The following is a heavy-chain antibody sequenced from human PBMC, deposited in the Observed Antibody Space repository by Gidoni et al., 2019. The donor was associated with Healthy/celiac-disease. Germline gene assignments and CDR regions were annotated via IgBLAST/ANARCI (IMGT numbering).Heavy chain of an antibody. Sequence: GLEWIGEINHSGSTNYNPSLKSRVTISVDTSKNQFSLKLSSVTAADTAVYYCARGRSSSRFWDYWGQGTLVTVSS. D-gene: IGHD6-6*01. V-gene: IGHV4-34*01. CDR2: INHSGST. J-gene: IGHJ4*02. CDR3: ARGRSSSRFWDY.